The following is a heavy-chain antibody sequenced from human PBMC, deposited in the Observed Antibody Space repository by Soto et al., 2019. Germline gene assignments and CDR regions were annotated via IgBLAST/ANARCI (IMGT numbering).Heavy chain of an antibody. J-gene: IGHJ4*02. CDR3: ARSERYGDYPIYFDY. CDR1: GGTFSSYA. CDR2: IIPIFGTA. V-gene: IGHV1-69*12. Sequence: QVQLVQSGAEVKKPGSSVKVSCKASGGTFSSYAISWVRQAPGQGLEWMGGIIPIFGTANYAQKFQGRVTITADESTSTAYMELSSVRSEDTAVYYCARSERYGDYPIYFDYWGQGTLVTVSS. D-gene: IGHD4-17*01.